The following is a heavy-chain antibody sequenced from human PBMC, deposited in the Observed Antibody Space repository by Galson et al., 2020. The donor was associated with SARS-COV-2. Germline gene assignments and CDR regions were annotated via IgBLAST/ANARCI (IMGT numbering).Heavy chain of an antibody. CDR3: ARDVSGGASDI. D-gene: IGHD1-26*01. J-gene: IGHJ3*02. CDR1: GFTFTNYA. V-gene: IGHV3-30*04. Sequence: QLGESLKISCAASGFTFTNYAIHWVRQAPGKGLEWVPVISYDGRNQIYADSVKGRFTISRDNSENMLFLQMNSLRADDTAVYYCARDVSGGASDIWGQGTMVTVSS. CDR2: ISYDGRNQ.